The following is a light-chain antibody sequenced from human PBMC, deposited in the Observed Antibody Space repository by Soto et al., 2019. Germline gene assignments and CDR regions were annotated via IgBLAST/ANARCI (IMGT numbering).Light chain of an antibody. CDR3: QSYDSSLSGWGV. Sequence: QSVLTQPPSVSGAPGQRVTISCTGSSSNIGAGYDVHWYQQLPGTAPKLLIYGNSNRPSGVPDRCSGSKSGTSASLAITGLQAEDEADYYCQSYDSSLSGWGVFGGGTKVTVL. CDR1: SSNIGAGYD. J-gene: IGLJ2*01. CDR2: GNS. V-gene: IGLV1-40*01.